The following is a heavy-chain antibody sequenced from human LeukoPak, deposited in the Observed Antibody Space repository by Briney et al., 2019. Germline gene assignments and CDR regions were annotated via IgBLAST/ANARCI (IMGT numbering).Heavy chain of an antibody. J-gene: IGHJ4*02. V-gene: IGHV4-59*12. CDR1: GGSINY. CDR2: IYYSGST. CDR3: ASFDSRAARPGPIDY. D-gene: IGHD6-6*01. Sequence: PSETLSLTCTVSGGSINYWSWIRQPPGKGLEWIGYIYYSGSTNYNPSLKSRVTISVDTSKSQFSLKLSSVTAADTAVYYCASFDSRAARPGPIDYWGQGTLVTVSS.